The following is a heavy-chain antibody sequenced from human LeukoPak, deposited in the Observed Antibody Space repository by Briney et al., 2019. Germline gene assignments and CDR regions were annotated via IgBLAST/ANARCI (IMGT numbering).Heavy chain of an antibody. V-gene: IGHV4-59*01. CDR1: GGSISSYY. CDR2: IYYSGST. Sequence: SETLSLTCTVSGGSISSYYWSWIRQPPGKGLGWIGYIYYSGSTNYNPSLKSRVTISVDTSKNQFSLKLSSVTAADTAVYYCARVRTGYSSGWYGGREYYFDYWGQGTLVTVSS. J-gene: IGHJ4*02. D-gene: IGHD6-19*01. CDR3: ARVRTGYSSGWYGGREYYFDY.